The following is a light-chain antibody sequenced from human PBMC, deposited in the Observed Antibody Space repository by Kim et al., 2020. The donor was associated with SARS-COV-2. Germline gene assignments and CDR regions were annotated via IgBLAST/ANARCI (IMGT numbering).Light chain of an antibody. CDR2: GAS. CDR1: QTISNN. Sequence: LSVAPGKRATLSCRASQTISNNLAWYQQKPGQAPRLLIYGASTRATGVPARFSGSGSGTEFTLTVSSLEPEDFAVYYCQQYGGSPTFGQGTKLEI. CDR3: QQYGGSPT. J-gene: IGKJ2*01. V-gene: IGKV3-15*01.